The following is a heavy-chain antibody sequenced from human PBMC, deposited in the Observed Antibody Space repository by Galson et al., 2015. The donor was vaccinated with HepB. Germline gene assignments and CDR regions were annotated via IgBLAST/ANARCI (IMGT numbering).Heavy chain of an antibody. D-gene: IGHD1-1*01. CDR3: ARIYRLGNDLDI. V-gene: IGHV2-26*01. CDR1: GFSLSNALVG. J-gene: IGHJ4*02. CDR2: IFSNDEK. Sequence: PALVKPTQTLTLTCTVSGFSLSNALVGVSWIRQPPGEALEWLAHIFSNDEKSYSRSLKNRLMISKDTSKSQVVLTMTNVDPVDTATYYCARIYRLGNDLDIWGQGILVTVSS.